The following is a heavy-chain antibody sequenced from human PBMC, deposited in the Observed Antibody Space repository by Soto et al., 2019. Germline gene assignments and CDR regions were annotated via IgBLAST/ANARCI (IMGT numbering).Heavy chain of an antibody. CDR2: IYPGDSDT. D-gene: IGHD6-19*01. J-gene: IGHJ6*02. CDR1: GYSFTTYW. CDR3: ARSRRGAYSSGWYSPSGYYNYGIDV. V-gene: IGHV5-51*01. Sequence: GESLKISCKASGYSFTTYWIGLVRQMPGKSLELMGIIYPGDSDTKYSPSLQGQVTISADTSISTAYLQWTSLKASDTAMYYCARSRRGAYSSGWYSPSGYYNYGIDVWGQGTKVTVSS.